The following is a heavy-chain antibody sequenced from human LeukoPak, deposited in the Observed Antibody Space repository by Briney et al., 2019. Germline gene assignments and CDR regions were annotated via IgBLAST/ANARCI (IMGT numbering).Heavy chain of an antibody. J-gene: IGHJ6*04. Sequence: SETLSLTCTVSGGSISSYYWSWIRQPPGKGLEWIGYIYYSGSTNYNPSLKSRVTISVDTSKNQFSLKLSSVTAADTAVHYCARGSRTMVYYYGMDVWGKGTTVTVSS. CDR2: IYYSGST. CDR1: GGSISSYY. D-gene: IGHD3-10*01. V-gene: IGHV4-59*01. CDR3: ARGSRTMVYYYGMDV.